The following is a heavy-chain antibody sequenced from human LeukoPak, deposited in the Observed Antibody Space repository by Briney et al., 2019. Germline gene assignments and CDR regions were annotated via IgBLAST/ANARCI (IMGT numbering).Heavy chain of an antibody. D-gene: IGHD2-8*01. CDR1: GFTFDDYA. Sequence: GGSLRLSCAASGFTFDDYAIHWVRQAPGKGLEWVSGISWNGAKIVYADSVKGRFTISRDNAKNPLYLQMDSLGTEDTALYYCAKETHSTMVPGYAFDIWGQGTMVTVSS. CDR2: ISWNGAKI. CDR3: AKETHSTMVPGYAFDI. J-gene: IGHJ3*02. V-gene: IGHV3-9*01.